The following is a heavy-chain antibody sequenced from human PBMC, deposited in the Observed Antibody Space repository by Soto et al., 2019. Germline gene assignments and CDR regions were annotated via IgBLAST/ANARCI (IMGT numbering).Heavy chain of an antibody. V-gene: IGHV4-59*08. Sequence: PSETLSLTCTVSGGSISSDYWSWIRQPPGKGLEWIGYIYYSGTTKYNPSLKSRVTMSVDTSKNQFSLKLSSVTAADTAVYYCARPNNWNDGWIDPWGQGTLVTAPQ. CDR3: ARPNNWNDGWIDP. CDR2: IYYSGTT. J-gene: IGHJ5*02. D-gene: IGHD1-1*01. CDR1: GGSISSDY.